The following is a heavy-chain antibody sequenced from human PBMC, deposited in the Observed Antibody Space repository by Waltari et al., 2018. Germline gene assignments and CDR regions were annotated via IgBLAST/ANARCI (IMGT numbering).Heavy chain of an antibody. Sequence: QVQLVQSGAEVKKPGASVKVSCKASGYTFTSYGISWVRQAPGQGLEWMGWISSYNGNTNYAQKLQGRVTMTTDTSTSTAYMELRSLRSDDTAVYYCARDLVREYDFWSGYYAFDIWGQGTMVTVSS. CDR3: ARDLVREYDFWSGYYAFDI. CDR2: ISSYNGNT. V-gene: IGHV1-18*01. CDR1: GYTFTSYG. D-gene: IGHD3-3*01. J-gene: IGHJ3*02.